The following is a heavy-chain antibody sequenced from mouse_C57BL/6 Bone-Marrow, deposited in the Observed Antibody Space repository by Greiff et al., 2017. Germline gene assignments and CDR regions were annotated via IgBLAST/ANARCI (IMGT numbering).Heavy chain of an antibody. V-gene: IGHV5-6*01. CDR1: GFTFSSYG. CDR2: ISSGGSYT. CDR3: ARRGITLYFDY. Sequence: EVQGVESGGDLVKPGGSLKLSCAASGFTFSSYGMSWVRQTPDKRLEWVATISSGGSYTYYPDSVKGRFTIARDNAKNTLYLQLSSLKSEDTAMYYCARRGITLYFDYWGQGTTLTVSS. D-gene: IGHD1-1*01. J-gene: IGHJ2*01.